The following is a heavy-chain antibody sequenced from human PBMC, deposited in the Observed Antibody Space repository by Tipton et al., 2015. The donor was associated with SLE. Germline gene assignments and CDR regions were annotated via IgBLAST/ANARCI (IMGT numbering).Heavy chain of an antibody. CDR1: DGSLSDSY. D-gene: IGHD3-16*01. Sequence: TLSLTCAVYDGSLSDSYWTWIRQPPGKGLEWIGYIVQSGSTSYNPSLQSRVTISLETSKNRFSLRLTSVTAADTAVYYCARRGDWWYFDLWGRGTLVTVSS. J-gene: IGHJ2*01. CDR2: IVQSGST. CDR3: ARRGDWWYFDL. V-gene: IGHV4-34*12.